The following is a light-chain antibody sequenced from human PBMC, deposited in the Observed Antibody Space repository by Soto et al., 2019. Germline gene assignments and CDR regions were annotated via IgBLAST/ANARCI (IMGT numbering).Light chain of an antibody. V-gene: IGLV4-69*01. CDR2: LNSDGSH. CDR3: QTWGTGFWV. J-gene: IGLJ3*02. CDR1: SGHNSYA. Sequence: QSVQTQSPSASASLGASVKLTCTLSSGHNSYAIAWHQQQPEKGPRYLMKLNSDGSHSKGDGIPDRFSGSSSGAERYLTISSLQSEDEADYYCQTWGTGFWVFGGGTKLTVL.